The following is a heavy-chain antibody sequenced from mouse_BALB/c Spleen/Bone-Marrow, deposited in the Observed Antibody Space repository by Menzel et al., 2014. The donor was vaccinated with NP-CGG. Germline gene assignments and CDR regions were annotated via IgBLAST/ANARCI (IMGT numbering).Heavy chain of an antibody. CDR1: GFVFRSTD. J-gene: IGHJ4*01. CDR2: ISSGDGYT. CDR3: ARDGVDLRRSFDC. Sequence: DVHLEESGGGFVKPGASLKLSCAASGFVFRSTDMSWVSQTPEKRLEWVATISSGDGYTYYAHSVKGRVTISRDNARNTLYLQMKIRRSEYTALDDYARDGVDLRRSFDCWGQGTSVTVSS. V-gene: IGHV5-9*02. D-gene: IGHD1-1*01.